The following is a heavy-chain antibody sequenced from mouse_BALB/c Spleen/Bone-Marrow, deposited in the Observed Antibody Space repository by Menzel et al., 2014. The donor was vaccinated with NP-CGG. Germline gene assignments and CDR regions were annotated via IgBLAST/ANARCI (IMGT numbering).Heavy chain of an antibody. CDR1: GYTLTSYY. CDR3: TRSGTSWLRRSWYFDV. J-gene: IGHJ1*01. CDR2: INPSNGGT. V-gene: IGHV1S81*02. Sequence: VQLQQSGAELVKPGASVKLSCKASGYTLTSYYMYWVKQRPGQGLEWIGEINPSNGGTNFNEKFKSKATLTVDKSSSTAYMQLSSLTSEDSAVYYCTRSGTSWLRRSWYFDVWGAGTTVTVSS. D-gene: IGHD2-2*01.